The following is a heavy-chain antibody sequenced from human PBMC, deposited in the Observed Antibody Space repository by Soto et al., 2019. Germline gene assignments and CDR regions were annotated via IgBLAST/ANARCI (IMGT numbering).Heavy chain of an antibody. J-gene: IGHJ4*01. CDR2: MSPNGNNQ. CDR1: GFTFSIYA. D-gene: IGHD3-22*01. CDR3: GTGGTYYYDTRLN. V-gene: IGHV3-30-3*01. Sequence: SLRHSCAVPGFTFSIYALHWVRQAPGKGLEWVAVMSPNGNNQYYADSVKGRFTISSDTSKSTLYLQMTSLRPDDTAVYYCGTGGTYYYDTRLNWGQGALLAVFS.